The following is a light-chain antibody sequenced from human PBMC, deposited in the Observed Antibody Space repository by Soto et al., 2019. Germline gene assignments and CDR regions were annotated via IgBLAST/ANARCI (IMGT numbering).Light chain of an antibody. CDR1: QSVSSN. CDR2: GAS. CDR3: QQYNNCPPIT. V-gene: IGKV3-15*01. Sequence: EIVLTQSPATLSVSPGERATLSCRASQSVSSNLAWYQQRPGQAPRLLIYGASTRATGIPARFSGSGSATKFTLTISSLQYEDLAVYYCQQYNNCPPITFGQGTRLEIK. J-gene: IGKJ5*01.